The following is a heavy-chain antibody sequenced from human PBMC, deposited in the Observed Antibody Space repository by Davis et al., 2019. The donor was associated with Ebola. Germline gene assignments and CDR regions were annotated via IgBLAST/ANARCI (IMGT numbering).Heavy chain of an antibody. Sequence: AASVKVSCKASGYTFTNSDINWMRQAAGQGLEWMGWMNPNSGNTGYAQKFQGRVTLTRDTSINTAYMELSSLRSDDTAVYYCARPIRSSSSEALDYWGQGTLVTVSS. CDR3: ARPIRSSSSEALDY. D-gene: IGHD6-6*01. V-gene: IGHV1-8*01. CDR1: GYTFTNSD. CDR2: MNPNSGNT. J-gene: IGHJ4*02.